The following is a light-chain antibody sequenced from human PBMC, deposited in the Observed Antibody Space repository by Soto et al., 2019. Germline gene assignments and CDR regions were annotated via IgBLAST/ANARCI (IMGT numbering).Light chain of an antibody. CDR3: QHYDTFGLT. Sequence: DIQMTQSPSSLSASVGDRVIITCQASQDINNYLNWYQQKPGKAPYLLIYDASNLETGVPSRFSGSGSGTDFTFTISSRQPEDIATYYCQHYDTFGLTFGGGTKVEIK. V-gene: IGKV1-33*01. CDR1: QDINNY. CDR2: DAS. J-gene: IGKJ4*01.